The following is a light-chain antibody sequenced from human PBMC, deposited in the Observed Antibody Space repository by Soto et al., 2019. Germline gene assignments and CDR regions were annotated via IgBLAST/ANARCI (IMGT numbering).Light chain of an antibody. CDR2: ATS. Sequence: EIVLTQSPGTLSLSPGQRAPLPCRASQSISSNFLAWYQQKPGQAPRLLIYATSSRATGIPGRFSGSGSGTDFTLTISRLEPEDFAVYYCQQYGRSPTWTFGQGTKVDIK. CDR3: QQYGRSPTWT. V-gene: IGKV3-20*01. CDR1: QSISSNF. J-gene: IGKJ1*01.